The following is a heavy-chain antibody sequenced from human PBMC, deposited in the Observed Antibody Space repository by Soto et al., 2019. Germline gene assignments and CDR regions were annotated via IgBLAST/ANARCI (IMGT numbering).Heavy chain of an antibody. Sequence: PGGSLRLSCVASGFTFSSYAMSWVRQAPGKGLEWVSAISGSGGSTYYADSVEGRFTISRDNSKNTLYLQMNSLRAEDTAVYYCAKASTKQQPMESDYWGQGTLVTVSS. D-gene: IGHD6-13*01. V-gene: IGHV3-23*01. CDR2: ISGSGGST. J-gene: IGHJ4*02. CDR3: AKASTKQQPMESDY. CDR1: GFTFSSYA.